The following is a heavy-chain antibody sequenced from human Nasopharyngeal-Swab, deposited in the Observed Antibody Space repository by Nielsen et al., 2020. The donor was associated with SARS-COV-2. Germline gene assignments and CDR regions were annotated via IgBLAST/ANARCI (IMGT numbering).Heavy chain of an antibody. J-gene: IGHJ6*03. CDR3: AGAPSPNSFYYFMDV. Sequence: GGSLRLSCAASEFTFDNYEMNWVRQAPGKGLEWLSYISSGTSTIYYADSVKGRFTISRDNAKNSLYLQMDSLRAEDTAVYYCAGAPSPNSFYYFMDVWGKGTTVTVSS. CDR1: EFTFDNYE. V-gene: IGHV3-48*03. D-gene: IGHD3-10*01. CDR2: ISSGTSTI.